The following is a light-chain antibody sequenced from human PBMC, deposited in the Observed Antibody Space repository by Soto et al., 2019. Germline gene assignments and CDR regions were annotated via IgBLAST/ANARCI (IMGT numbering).Light chain of an antibody. V-gene: IGKV1-5*03. CDR1: QSISNW. CDR2: KAS. CDR3: QQYKSYWIT. J-gene: IGKJ4*01. Sequence: DIQMTQSPSNLSASVGDRVTITCRASQSISNWLAWYQQKPGKAPKLLIYKASSLESGVPSRFSGSGSGTEFTLTINSLQPDDFATYYCQQYKSYWITFGGGTKVEIK.